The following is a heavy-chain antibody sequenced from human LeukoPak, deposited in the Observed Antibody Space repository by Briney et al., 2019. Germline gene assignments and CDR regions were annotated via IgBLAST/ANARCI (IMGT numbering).Heavy chain of an antibody. V-gene: IGHV3-64*04. Sequence: GGSLRLSCSASGFTFSSYAMHWVRQAPGKGLEYVSAISSNGGSTYYADSVKGRFTISRDNSKNTLYLQMSSLRAEDTAVYYCAKGFYDTSGYYNYFDYWGQGTLVTVSS. J-gene: IGHJ4*02. D-gene: IGHD3-22*01. CDR1: GFTFSSYA. CDR3: AKGFYDTSGYYNYFDY. CDR2: ISSNGGST.